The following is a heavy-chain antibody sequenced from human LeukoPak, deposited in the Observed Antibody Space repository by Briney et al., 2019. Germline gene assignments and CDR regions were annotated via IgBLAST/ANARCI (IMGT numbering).Heavy chain of an antibody. J-gene: IGHJ5*02. D-gene: IGHD5-12*01. CDR2: INHSGST. Sequence: SETLSLTCAVYGGSFSGYYWSWIRQPPGKGLEWIGEINHSGSTNYNPSLKSRVTISVDTSKNQFSLKLSSVTAADTAVYYCARDKVAVRWFDPWGQGTLVTVSS. CDR3: ARDKVAVRWFDP. V-gene: IGHV4-34*01. CDR1: GGSFSGYY.